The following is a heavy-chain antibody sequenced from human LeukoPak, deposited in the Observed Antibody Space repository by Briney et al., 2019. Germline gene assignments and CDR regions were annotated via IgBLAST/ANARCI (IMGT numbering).Heavy chain of an antibody. D-gene: IGHD3-10*01. J-gene: IGHJ4*02. V-gene: IGHV3-30*02. CDR2: IRYDGSTK. CDR1: GFSFISYG. CDR3: AKDLWFGELSAFDY. Sequence: GGSLRLSCAASGFSFISYGMHWVRQAPGKGLEWVAFIRYDGSTKHNADSVKGRFTISRDNSKNTVHLQMNSLRAEDTAVYYCAKDLWFGELSAFDYWGQGTLVTVSS.